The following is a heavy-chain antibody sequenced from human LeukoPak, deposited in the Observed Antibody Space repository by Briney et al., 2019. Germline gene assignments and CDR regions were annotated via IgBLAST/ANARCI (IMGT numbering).Heavy chain of an antibody. Sequence: PGGSLRLSCAASGFTFDEYTMHWVRQPPEKGLELVSLITRDGGWTYYADSVRGRFTISRDNSKNSLALQMNSLRTEDTAFYYCATERFRYFDYWGQGTLVTVSS. CDR1: GFTFDEYT. CDR2: ITRDGGWT. CDR3: ATERFRYFDY. J-gene: IGHJ4*02. D-gene: IGHD3-16*01. V-gene: IGHV3-43*01.